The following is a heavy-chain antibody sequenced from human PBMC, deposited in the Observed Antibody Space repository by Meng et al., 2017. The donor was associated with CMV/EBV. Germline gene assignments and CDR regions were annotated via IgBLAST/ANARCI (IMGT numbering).Heavy chain of an antibody. CDR3: AKLVLLWFGESLQRGADHDY. CDR1: GFTFSSYA. D-gene: IGHD3-10*01. J-gene: IGHJ4*02. V-gene: IGHV3-23*01. Sequence: GESLKISCAASGFTFSSYAMSWVRQAPGKGLEWVSAISGSGGSTYYADSVKGRFTTSRDNSKNTLYLQMNSLRAEDTAVYYCAKLVLLWFGESLQRGADHDYWGQGTLVTVSS. CDR2: ISGSGGST.